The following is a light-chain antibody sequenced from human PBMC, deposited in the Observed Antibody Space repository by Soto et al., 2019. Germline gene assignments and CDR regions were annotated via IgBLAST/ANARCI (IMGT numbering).Light chain of an antibody. Sequence: EIVMTQSPATLSVSPGERATLSCRASQSARSNLAWYQQKPGQAPRLLIYGASTRATGIPARFSGSGSGTQFTLPISSLQSEDFAVYYCQQYNNWPSITFGQGTRLEIK. V-gene: IGKV3-15*01. CDR2: GAS. CDR3: QQYNNWPSIT. CDR1: QSARSN. J-gene: IGKJ5*01.